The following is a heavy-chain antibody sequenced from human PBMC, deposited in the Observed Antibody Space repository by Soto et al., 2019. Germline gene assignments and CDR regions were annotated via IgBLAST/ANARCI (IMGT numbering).Heavy chain of an antibody. CDR2: ISSSSSYI. J-gene: IGHJ6*02. D-gene: IGHD5-12*01. CDR1: GFTFSSYS. Sequence: EVQLVESGGGLVKPGGSLRLSCAASGFTFSSYSMNWVRQAPGKGLEWVSSISSSSSYIYYADSVKGRFTISRDNAKNSLYLQMNSLRAEDTAVYYCARDWLVEWEWLRFPWYYGMDVWGQGTTVTVSS. CDR3: ARDWLVEWEWLRFPWYYGMDV. V-gene: IGHV3-21*01.